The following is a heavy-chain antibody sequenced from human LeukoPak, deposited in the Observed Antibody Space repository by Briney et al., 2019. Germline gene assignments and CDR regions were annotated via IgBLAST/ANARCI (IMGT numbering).Heavy chain of an antibody. CDR1: GYTFTSYG. CDR2: ISAYNGNT. V-gene: IGHV1-18*01. CDR3: ARDLGGELPHNNWFDP. J-gene: IGHJ5*02. Sequence: ASVKVSCKASGYTFTSYGISWVRQAPGQGLEWMGWISAYNGNTNYAQKLQGRVTMTTDTSTSTAYMELRSLRSDDTAVYYCARDLGGELPHNNWFDPWGQGTLVTVSS. D-gene: IGHD1-26*01.